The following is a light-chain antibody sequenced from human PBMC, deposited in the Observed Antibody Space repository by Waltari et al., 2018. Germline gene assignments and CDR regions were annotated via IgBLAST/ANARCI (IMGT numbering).Light chain of an antibody. J-gene: IGLJ3*02. Sequence: SYELTQPPSVPVSPGQTASITCSGDQLGHKFASWYQQKPGQSPVVVIYEDKKRPSGLPERFSGSNSGNAATLTISGTQAVDEADYYCQTWDGTTAVFGGGTKLTVL. CDR2: EDK. CDR1: QLGHKF. CDR3: QTWDGTTAV. V-gene: IGLV3-1*01.